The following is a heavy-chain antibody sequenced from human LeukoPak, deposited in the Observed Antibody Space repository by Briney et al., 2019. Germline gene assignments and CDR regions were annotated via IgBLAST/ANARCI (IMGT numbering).Heavy chain of an antibody. CDR3: ARADIVVVPAAMGGYYYYGMDV. CDR2: IYHSGST. CDR1: GGSISSSNW. D-gene: IGHD2-2*01. Sequence: ASGTLSLACAVSGGSISSSNWWSWVRQPPGKGLEWIGEIYHSGSTNYNPSLKSRVTISVDKSKNQFSLKLSSVTVADTAVYYCARADIVVVPAAMGGYYYYGMDVWGQGTTVTVSS. V-gene: IGHV4-4*02. J-gene: IGHJ6*02.